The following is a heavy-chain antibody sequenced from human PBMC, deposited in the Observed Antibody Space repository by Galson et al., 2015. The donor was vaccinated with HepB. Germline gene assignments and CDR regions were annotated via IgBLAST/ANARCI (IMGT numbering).Heavy chain of an antibody. D-gene: IGHD3-22*01. CDR3: ARSPGGSGYYIDY. V-gene: IGHV4-59*01. Sequence: LSLTCTVSGGSISSYYWSWIRPPPGKGLEWIGYIYYSGSTNYNPSLKSRVTISVDTSKNQFSLKLSSVTAADTAVYYCARSPGGSGYYIDYWGQGTLVTVSS. CDR1: GGSISSYY. J-gene: IGHJ4*02. CDR2: IYYSGST.